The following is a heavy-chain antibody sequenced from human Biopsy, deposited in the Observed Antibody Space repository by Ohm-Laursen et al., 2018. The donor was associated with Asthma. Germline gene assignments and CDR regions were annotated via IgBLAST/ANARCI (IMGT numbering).Heavy chain of an antibody. CDR3: ARQSGQDYGDSSGFDI. J-gene: IGHJ3*02. Sequence: SLRLSCAASGFTFSNYVMSWVRQAPGKGLEWVSSITGSGGFTYHADSVKGRFTISRDNSRKRLYLQINRLTVEDSAVYFCARQSGQDYGDSSGFDIWGQGTKVAVSS. V-gene: IGHV3-23*01. CDR2: ITGSGGFT. D-gene: IGHD3-22*01. CDR1: GFTFSNYV.